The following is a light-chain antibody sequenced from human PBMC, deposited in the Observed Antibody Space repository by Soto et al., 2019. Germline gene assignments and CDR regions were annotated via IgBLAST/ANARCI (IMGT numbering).Light chain of an antibody. CDR2: GAS. CDR3: HQYGSAPAWT. J-gene: IGKJ1*01. CDR1: QSISSNY. Sequence: EIVLTQSPGTLSLFPGERATLSCRASQSISSNYLAWYQQKLGQAPRLLIHGASNRATGIPDRFSGAGSGTDFTLTISRLEPEDFAVYYCHQYGSAPAWTFGQGTKVEIK. V-gene: IGKV3-20*01.